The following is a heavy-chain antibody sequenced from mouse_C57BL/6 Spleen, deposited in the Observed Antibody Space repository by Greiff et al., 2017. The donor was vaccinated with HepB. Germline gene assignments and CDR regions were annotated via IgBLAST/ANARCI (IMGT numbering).Heavy chain of an antibody. J-gene: IGHJ1*03. D-gene: IGHD1-1*01. CDR2: IDPENGDT. CDR1: GFNIKDDY. Sequence: VQLQQSGAELVRPGASVKLSCTASGFNIKDDYMHWVKQRPEQGLEWIGWIDPENGDTEYASKFQGKATITADTSSNTAYLQLSSLTSEDTAVYYCTRGNYGSSFYWYFDVWGTGTTVTVSS. CDR3: TRGNYGSSFYWYFDV. V-gene: IGHV14-4*01.